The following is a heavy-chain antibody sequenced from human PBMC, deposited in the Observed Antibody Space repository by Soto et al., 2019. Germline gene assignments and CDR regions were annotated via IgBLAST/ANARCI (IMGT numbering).Heavy chain of an antibody. CDR1: GGSISSYY. CDR3: ATTEHRYDILTGYYKAYYYYMDV. D-gene: IGHD3-9*01. Sequence: QVQLQESGPGLVKPSETLSLTCTVSGGSISSYYWSWIRQPPGKGLEWIGYIYYSGSTNYNPSLKNRVTISVDTSKNQFSLKLSSVTAADTAVYYCATTEHRYDILTGYYKAYYYYMDVWGKGTTVTVSS. J-gene: IGHJ6*03. CDR2: IYYSGST. V-gene: IGHV4-59*01.